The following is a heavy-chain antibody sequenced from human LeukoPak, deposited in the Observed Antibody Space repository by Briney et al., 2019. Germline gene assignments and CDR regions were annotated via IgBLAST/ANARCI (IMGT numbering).Heavy chain of an antibody. V-gene: IGHV1-46*01. D-gene: IGHD3-22*01. J-gene: IGHJ4*02. CDR1: GYTFTKYY. CDR2: VNPSGGYT. CDR3: ARDNGRGYYDSRGYPDY. Sequence: ASVKVSCKASGYTFTKYYFHWVRQAPGQGLEWMGIVNPSGGYTSYAQKFQGRVTMTSDTSTSTVYMDLSSLRSEDTAVYYCARDNGRGYYDSRGYPDYWGQGTLVTVSS.